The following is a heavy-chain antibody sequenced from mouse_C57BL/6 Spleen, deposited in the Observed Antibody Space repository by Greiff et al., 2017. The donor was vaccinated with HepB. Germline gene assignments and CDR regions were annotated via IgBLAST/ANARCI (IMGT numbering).Heavy chain of an antibody. Sequence: EVQRVESGPGLVKPSQSLSLTCSVTGYSITSGYYWNWIRQFPGNKLEWMGYISYDGSNNYNPSLKNRISITRDTSKNQFFMKLNSVTTEDTATYCCARDDYDWTGIAYWGQGTLVTVSA. CDR2: ISYDGSN. J-gene: IGHJ3*01. D-gene: IGHD2-4*01. CDR1: GYSITSGYY. CDR3: ARDDYDWTGIAY. V-gene: IGHV3-6*01.